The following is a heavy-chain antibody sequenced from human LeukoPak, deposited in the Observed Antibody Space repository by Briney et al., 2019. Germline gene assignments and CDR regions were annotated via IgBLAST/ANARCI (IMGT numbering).Heavy chain of an antibody. V-gene: IGHV3-7*01. CDR3: ATPSDPPPNV. Sequence: GGSLRLSCVMSGSTLSTYYMSWVRQAPGKGLEWVANIRQDGAVIYYVDSVKGRFTISRDNAKNSLYLQMSSLRAEDTGFYYWATPSDPPPNVGGQGPLVT. D-gene: IGHD2-21*01. J-gene: IGHJ4*02. CDR2: IRQDGAVI. CDR1: GSTLSTYY.